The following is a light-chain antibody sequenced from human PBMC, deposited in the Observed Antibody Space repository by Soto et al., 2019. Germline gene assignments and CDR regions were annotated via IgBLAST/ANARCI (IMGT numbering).Light chain of an antibody. V-gene: IGKV1-39*01. CDR3: QQIYSTFVS. Sequence: DIQMTQSPSSLSASVGDRVTITCRSSQTISTFLHWFQQKPGKAPNLLIYDASSLQSGVPSRFSGSGSGTDFTLTISSLQPEDFGTYYCQQIYSTFVSFGGGTKVEMK. CDR2: DAS. CDR1: QTISTF. J-gene: IGKJ4*01.